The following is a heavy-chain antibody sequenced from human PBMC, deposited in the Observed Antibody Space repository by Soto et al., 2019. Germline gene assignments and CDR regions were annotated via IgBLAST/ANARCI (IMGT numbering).Heavy chain of an antibody. CDR2: IFHNENT. D-gene: IGHD1-26*01. CDR1: GDSISSTNW. Sequence: SETLSLTCTVSGDSISSTNWWSCVRQPPGKGLEWIGEIFHNENTYYNPSLKSRVTISIDKSKNQFSLKLSSVTAADTAVYYCARRPSGSTRVDYWGQGTLVTVSS. J-gene: IGHJ4*02. CDR3: ARRPSGSTRVDY. V-gene: IGHV4-4*02.